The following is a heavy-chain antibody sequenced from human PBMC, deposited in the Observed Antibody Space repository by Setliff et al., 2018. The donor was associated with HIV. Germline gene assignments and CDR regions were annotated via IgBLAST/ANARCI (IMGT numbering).Heavy chain of an antibody. V-gene: IGHV1-18*01. Sequence: ASVKVSCKASGYTFTSYGISWVRQAPGQGLEWMGWISAYNGNTNYAQNFQGRVTMTTDTSTSTAYMELSSLRSEDTAVYYCARGGGVYCSGGSCYTSVDFQHWGQGTLVTVSS. CDR2: ISAYNGNT. CDR1: GYTFTSYG. CDR3: ARGGGVYCSGGSCYTSVDFQH. D-gene: IGHD2-15*01. J-gene: IGHJ1*01.